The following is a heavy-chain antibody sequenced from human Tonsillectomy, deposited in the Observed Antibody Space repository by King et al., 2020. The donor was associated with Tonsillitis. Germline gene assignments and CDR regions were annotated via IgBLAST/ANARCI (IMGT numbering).Heavy chain of an antibody. Sequence: VQLQESGPGLVKPSETLSLTCTVSGGSISSYYWSWIRQPPGKGLEWIGYIYYSGSTNYNPSLKSRVTISVDTSKNQFSLKLSSVTAADTAVYYCARGVERVAIDYWGQGTLVTVSS. CDR3: ARGVERVAIDY. V-gene: IGHV4-59*01. J-gene: IGHJ4*02. CDR2: IYYSGST. D-gene: IGHD5-12*01. CDR1: GGSISSYY.